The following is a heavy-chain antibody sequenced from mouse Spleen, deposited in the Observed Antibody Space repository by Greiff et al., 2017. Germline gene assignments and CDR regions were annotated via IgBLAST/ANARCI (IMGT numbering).Heavy chain of an antibody. J-gene: IGHJ4*01. Sequence: DVHLVESGGGLVKPGGSLKLSCAASGFTFSDYGMHWVRQAPEKGLEWVAYISSGSSTIYYADTVKGRFTISRDNAKNTLFLQMTSLRSEDTAMYYCARRAVVAWDYAMDYWGQGTSVTVSS. CDR1: GFTFSDYG. V-gene: IGHV5-17*01. D-gene: IGHD1-1*01. CDR3: ARRAVVAWDYAMDY. CDR2: ISSGSSTI.